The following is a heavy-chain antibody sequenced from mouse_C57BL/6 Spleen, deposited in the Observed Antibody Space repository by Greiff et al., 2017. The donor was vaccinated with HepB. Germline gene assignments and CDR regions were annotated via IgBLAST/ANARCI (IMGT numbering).Heavy chain of an antibody. CDR2: IDPSDSYT. Sequence: VQLQQSGAELVKPGASVKLSCKASGYTFTSYWMQWVKQRPGQGLEWIGEIDPSDSYTNYNQKFKGKATLTVDTSSSTAYMQLSSLTSEDSAVYYCARGYGVYYAMDYWGQGTSVTVSS. V-gene: IGHV1-50*01. CDR1: GYTFTSYW. J-gene: IGHJ4*01. CDR3: ARGYGVYYAMDY. D-gene: IGHD1-1*01.